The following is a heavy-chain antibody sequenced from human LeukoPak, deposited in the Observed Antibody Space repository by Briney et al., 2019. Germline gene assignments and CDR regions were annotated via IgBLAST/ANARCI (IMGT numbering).Heavy chain of an antibody. CDR3: ARGGQYQPPLNWFDP. J-gene: IGHJ5*02. Sequence: ASVKVSCKASGYTFTSYDINWVRQATGQGLEWMGWMNPNSGNTGYAQKFQGRVTMTRNTSISTAYMELSSLRSEDTAVYYCARGGQYQPPLNWFDPWGQGTLVTVSS. V-gene: IGHV1-8*01. CDR2: MNPNSGNT. D-gene: IGHD2-2*01. CDR1: GYTFTSYD.